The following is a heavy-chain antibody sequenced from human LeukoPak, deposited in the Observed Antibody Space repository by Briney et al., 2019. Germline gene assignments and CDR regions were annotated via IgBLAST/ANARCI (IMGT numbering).Heavy chain of an antibody. D-gene: IGHD4-17*01. J-gene: IGHJ3*02. CDR3: AKDPNGDYIGTFDI. CDR1: KFNFKTYG. V-gene: IGHV3-23*01. Sequence: PGGSLRLSCTTSKFNFKTYGMTWVRQAPGKGPEWVASISGSADTQYAASVQGRFTISRDISKNTLYLQMNSPRAEDTAVYYCAKDPNGDYIGTFDIWGQGTMVTVSS. CDR2: ISGSADT.